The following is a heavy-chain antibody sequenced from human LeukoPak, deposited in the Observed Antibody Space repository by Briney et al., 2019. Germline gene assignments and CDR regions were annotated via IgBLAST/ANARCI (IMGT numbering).Heavy chain of an antibody. CDR1: GFTVSSNY. CDR2: IYSGGST. CDR3: ARGSYDFWSGYYS. V-gene: IGHV3-53*01. J-gene: IGHJ5*02. D-gene: IGHD3-3*01. Sequence: GGSLRLSCAASGFTVSSNYMSWVRQVPGKGLEWVSVIYSGGSTYYADSVKGRFTISRDNSKNTLYLQMNSLRAEDTAVYYCARGSYDFWSGYYSWGQGTLVTVSS.